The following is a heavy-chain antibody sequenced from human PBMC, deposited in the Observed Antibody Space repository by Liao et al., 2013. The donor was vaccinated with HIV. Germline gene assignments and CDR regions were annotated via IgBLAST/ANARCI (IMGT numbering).Heavy chain of an antibody. CDR2: IYARGDT. V-gene: IGHV4-4*07. D-gene: IGHD3-3*01. CDR3: AARITIFGVVIPHAFDI. CDR1: GGSISNYY. J-gene: IGHJ3*02. Sequence: QVQLRESGPGLVKPSETLSLTCTVSGGSISNYYWNWVRQPAGKGLEWIGRIYARGDTNYNPSLKSRITMSVDTSKNQFSLKLSSVTAADTAVYYCAARITIFGVVIPHAFDIWGQGTMVTVSS.